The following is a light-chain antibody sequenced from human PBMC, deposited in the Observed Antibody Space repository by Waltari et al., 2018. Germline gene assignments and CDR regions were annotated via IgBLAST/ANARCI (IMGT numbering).Light chain of an antibody. CDR3: SSYTSSSTLV. Sequence: QSALDQPASVSGSPGQSITISCTGTSSDVGGYTYVSWYQQHPGKAPKLMIYDVSNRPSGVSNRFFGSKSGNTASLTISGLQAEDEADYYCSSYTSSSTLVFGGGTKVTVL. V-gene: IGLV2-14*03. CDR2: DVS. CDR1: SSDVGGYTY. J-gene: IGLJ2*01.